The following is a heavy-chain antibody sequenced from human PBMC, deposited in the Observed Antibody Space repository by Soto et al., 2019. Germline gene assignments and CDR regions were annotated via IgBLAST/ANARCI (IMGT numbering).Heavy chain of an antibody. CDR1: GFTFSRYA. J-gene: IGHJ3*01. D-gene: IGHD6-19*01. CDR2: ISVGGGSI. CDR3: ERDDQWAFDV. Sequence: EVQLVESGGGLVQPRRSLRISCAASGFTFSRYAMNWVRQAPGKGLEWVSYISVGGGSIFYADSVKGRFTISRDDAQNSVYLQMNTLRDEDTALYYCERDDQWAFDVWGQGTMVIVSS. V-gene: IGHV3-48*02.